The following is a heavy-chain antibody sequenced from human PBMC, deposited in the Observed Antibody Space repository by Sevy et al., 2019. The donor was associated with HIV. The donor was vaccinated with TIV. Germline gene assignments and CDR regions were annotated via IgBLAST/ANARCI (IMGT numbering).Heavy chain of an antibody. Sequence: ASVKVSCKVSGYTLTELSMHWVRQAPGKGLEWMGGFDPEDGETIYAQKFQGRVTMTEDTSTDTAYIELSSLRSEDTAVYYCASSPFSGYDYPRPNYYYYMDVWGKGTTVTVSS. CDR2: FDPEDGET. CDR1: GYTLTELS. D-gene: IGHD5-12*01. J-gene: IGHJ6*03. CDR3: ASSPFSGYDYPRPNYYYYMDV. V-gene: IGHV1-24*01.